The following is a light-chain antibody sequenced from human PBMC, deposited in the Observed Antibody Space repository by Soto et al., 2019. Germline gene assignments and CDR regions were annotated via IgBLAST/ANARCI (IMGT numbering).Light chain of an antibody. Sequence: EKMVSLSLVTVSVKTGERVTLSCRASQSIGRNLAWCQQTPGQAPRLLIYGASTRATGIPARFSGSGSGTEFTLTISNLQSEDFAVYYCQQYNNWPLSFGQ. CDR1: QSIGRN. CDR2: GAS. V-gene: IGKV3-15*01. J-gene: IGKJ1*01. CDR3: QQYNNWPLS.